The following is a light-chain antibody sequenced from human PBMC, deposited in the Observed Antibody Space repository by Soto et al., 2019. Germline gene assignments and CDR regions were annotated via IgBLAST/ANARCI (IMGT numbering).Light chain of an antibody. V-gene: IGLV2-14*01. CDR2: EVS. Sequence: QSVLTQPASVSGSPGQSITISCTGTSSDVGSYNYVSWYQQHPGKAPKLMIYEVSTRPSGVSNRFSVSKSGNTASLTISGLQAEDEANYYCSSYTSISTRVFGGGTQLTVL. CDR1: SSDVGSYNY. J-gene: IGLJ3*02. CDR3: SSYTSISTRV.